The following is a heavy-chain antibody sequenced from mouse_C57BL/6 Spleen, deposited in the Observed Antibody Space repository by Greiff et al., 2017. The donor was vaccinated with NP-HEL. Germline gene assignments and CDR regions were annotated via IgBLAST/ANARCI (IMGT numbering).Heavy chain of an antibody. CDR1: GYTFTSYW. Sequence: QVQLKQPGAELVMPGASVKLSCKASGYTFTSYWMHWVKQRPGQGLEWIGEIDPSDSYTNYNQKFKGKSTFTVDKSSSTAYMQLSSLTSEDSAVYYCAVKTPFAYWGQGTLVTVSA. V-gene: IGHV1-69*01. CDR3: AVKTPFAY. J-gene: IGHJ3*01. CDR2: IDPSDSYT.